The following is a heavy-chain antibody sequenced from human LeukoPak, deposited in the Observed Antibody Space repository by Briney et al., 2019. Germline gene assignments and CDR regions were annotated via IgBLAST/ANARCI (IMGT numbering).Heavy chain of an antibody. D-gene: IGHD3-22*01. J-gene: IGHJ4*02. V-gene: IGHV3-23*01. CDR3: AKRDRSGSYFFDY. Sequence: PGGTLRLSCAASGFTFSIYGMGWVRQPPGKGLEWVSSINSYGAYTFYADSVRGRFTISRDNSKNTVYLQMNSLRAEDTAVFYCAKRDRSGSYFFDYWGQGTLVTVSS. CDR1: GFTFSIYG. CDR2: INSYGAYT.